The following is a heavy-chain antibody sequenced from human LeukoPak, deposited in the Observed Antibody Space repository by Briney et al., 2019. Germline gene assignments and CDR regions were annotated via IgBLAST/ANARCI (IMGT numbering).Heavy chain of an antibody. D-gene: IGHD3-10*01. CDR1: GFTFDGYG. Sequence: GGSLRLSCAASGFTFDGYGMSWVRHAPGKGLEWVSGINWNGGITVYADSVKGRFTISRDNAKNSLYLQMNSLRAEDTALYYCVGSGSNAFDIWGQGTMVTVSS. CDR3: VGSGSNAFDI. CDR2: INWNGGIT. J-gene: IGHJ3*02. V-gene: IGHV3-20*04.